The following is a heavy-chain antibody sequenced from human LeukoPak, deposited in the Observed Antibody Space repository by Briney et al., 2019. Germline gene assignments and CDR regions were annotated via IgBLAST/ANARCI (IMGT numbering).Heavy chain of an antibody. V-gene: IGHV3-15*01. J-gene: IGHJ4*02. CDR1: GFTFSSYW. CDR2: IKSKTDGGTT. D-gene: IGHD3-10*01. Sequence: GGSLRLSCVASGFTFSSYWMSWVRQAPGKGLEWVGRIKSKTDGGTTDYAAPVKGRFTISRDDSKNTLYLQMNSLKTEDTAVYYCTADLYYGSGSYVTIDYWGQGTLVTVSS. CDR3: TADLYYGSGSYVTIDY.